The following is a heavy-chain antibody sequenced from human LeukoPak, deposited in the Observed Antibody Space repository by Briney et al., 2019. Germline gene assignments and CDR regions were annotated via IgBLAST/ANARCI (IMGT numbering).Heavy chain of an antibody. D-gene: IGHD1-26*01. V-gene: IGHV1-46*01. Sequence: ASVKVSCKASGYTFTSYYMHWVRRAPGQGLEWMGIINPSGGTTNYAQKFQGRVTMTRDMSTSTVYMELSSLRSEDTAVYYCARDPVSVGATWDYWYFDLWGRGTLVTVSS. J-gene: IGHJ2*01. CDR1: GYTFTSYY. CDR3: ARDPVSVGATWDYWYFDL. CDR2: INPSGGTT.